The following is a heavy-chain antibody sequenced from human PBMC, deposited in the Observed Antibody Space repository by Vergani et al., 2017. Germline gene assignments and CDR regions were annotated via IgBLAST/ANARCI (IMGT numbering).Heavy chain of an antibody. J-gene: IGHJ6*02. D-gene: IGHD5-12*01. CDR3: ARRSQSRYETYYYYGMDV. CDR2: IYYSGST. CDR1: GGSISSYY. Sequence: QVQLQESGPGLVKPSETLSLTCTVSGGSISSYYWSWIRQPPGKGLEWIGYIYYSGSTNYNPSLKSGVTISVDTSKKQFSLKLSSVTAADTAVYYCARRSQSRYETYYYYGMDVWGQGTTVTVSS. V-gene: IGHV4-59*01.